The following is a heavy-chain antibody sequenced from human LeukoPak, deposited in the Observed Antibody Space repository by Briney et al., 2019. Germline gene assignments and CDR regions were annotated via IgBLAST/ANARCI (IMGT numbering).Heavy chain of an antibody. CDR2: IKQDGSEK. J-gene: IGHJ4*02. D-gene: IGHD3-22*01. V-gene: IGHV3-7*01. Sequence: GGSLRLPCAASGFTFSSYSMNWVRQAPGKGLEWVANIKQDGSEKYYVDSVKGRFTISRDNALYLQMNSLRAEDTAVYYCARGTMTYYYDSSGYYDYWGQGTLVTVSS. CDR3: ARGTMTYYYDSSGYYDY. CDR1: GFTFSSYS.